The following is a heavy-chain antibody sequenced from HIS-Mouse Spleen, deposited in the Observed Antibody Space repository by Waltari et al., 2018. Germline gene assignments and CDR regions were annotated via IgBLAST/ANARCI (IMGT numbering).Heavy chain of an antibody. CDR2: IYYSGST. CDR3: AGEIPYSSSWYDWYFDL. Sequence: QLQLQESGPGLVKPSETLSLTCTVSGGSISSSSYYWGWIRQPPGKGLEWIGSIYYSGSTSYTPSLKRRVTMSVDPSKNQFSLKLRSVTAAETAVYYCAGEIPYSSSWYDWYFDLWGRGTLVTVSS. J-gene: IGHJ2*01. CDR1: GGSISSSSYY. D-gene: IGHD6-13*01. V-gene: IGHV4-39*07.